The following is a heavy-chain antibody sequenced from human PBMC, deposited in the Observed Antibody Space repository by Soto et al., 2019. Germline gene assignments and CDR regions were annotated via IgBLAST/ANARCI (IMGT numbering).Heavy chain of an antibody. CDR3: ARSQYDFWSGNYYYYGMDV. Sequence: SETLSLTCTVYSGSFNDYYWAWIRQPPGKGLEWIGEINHSGSTNYNPSLKSRVTISVDTSKAQVSLKMTSVTAADTAVYYGARSQYDFWSGNYYYYGMDVWGQGTTVTVSS. J-gene: IGHJ6*02. D-gene: IGHD3-3*01. CDR1: SGSFNDYY. V-gene: IGHV4-34*01. CDR2: INHSGST.